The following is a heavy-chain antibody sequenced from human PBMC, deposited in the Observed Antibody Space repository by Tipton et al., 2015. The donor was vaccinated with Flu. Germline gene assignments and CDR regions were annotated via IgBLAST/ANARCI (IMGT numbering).Heavy chain of an antibody. J-gene: IGHJ3*02. CDR3: ASTYGDYVDGDDAFGI. V-gene: IGHV4-39*07. Sequence: LRLSCTVSGSSISSSSYYWGWIRQPPGKGLEWIGSIYYSGSTYYNPSLKSRVTISVDTSKNQFSLKLSSVTAADTAVYYCASTYGDYVDGDDAFGIWGQGTMVTVSS. D-gene: IGHD4-17*01. CDR2: IYYSGST. CDR1: GSSISSSSYY.